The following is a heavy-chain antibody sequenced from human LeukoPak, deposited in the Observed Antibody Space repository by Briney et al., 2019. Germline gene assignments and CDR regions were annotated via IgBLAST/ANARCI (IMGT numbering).Heavy chain of an antibody. V-gene: IGHV4-34*01. J-gene: IGHJ4*02. CDR3: ARHSPYGGALIIDY. D-gene: IGHD4-17*01. CDR2: INHSGST. Sequence: KPSETLSLTCAVYGGSFSGYYWSWIRQPPGKGLEWIGEINHSGSTNYNPSLKSRVTISVDTSKNQFSLKLSSVTAADTAVYYCARHSPYGGALIIDYWGQGTLVTVSS. CDR1: GGSFSGYY.